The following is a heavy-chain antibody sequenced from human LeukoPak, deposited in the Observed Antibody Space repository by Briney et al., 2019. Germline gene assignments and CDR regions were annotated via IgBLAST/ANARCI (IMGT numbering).Heavy chain of an antibody. J-gene: IGHJ6*02. V-gene: IGHV4-31*03. CDR1: GGSISSGGYY. CDR3: ARAGLGRFLEWLSPNYYYYGMDV. CDR2: IYYSGST. D-gene: IGHD3-3*01. Sequence: SETLSLTCTVSGGSISSGGYYWSWIRQHPGKGLEWIGYIYYSGSTYYNPSLKSRLTISVDTSKNQFSLKLSSVTAADTAVYYCARAGLGRFLEWLSPNYYYYGMDVWGQGTTVTVSS.